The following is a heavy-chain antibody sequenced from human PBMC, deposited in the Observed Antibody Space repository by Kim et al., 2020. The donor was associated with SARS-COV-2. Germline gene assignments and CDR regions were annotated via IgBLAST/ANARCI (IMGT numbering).Heavy chain of an antibody. J-gene: IGHJ3*02. Sequence: GGSLRLSCAASGFTFSSYAMHWVRQAPGKGLEWVAVISYDGSNKYYADSVKGRFTISRDNSKNTLYLQMNSLRAEDTAVYYCAREGPRRDYYDSSGYYYSAFDIWGQGTMVTVSS. V-gene: IGHV3-30*04. CDR3: AREGPRRDYYDSSGYYYSAFDI. CDR1: GFTFSSYA. CDR2: ISYDGSNK. D-gene: IGHD3-22*01.